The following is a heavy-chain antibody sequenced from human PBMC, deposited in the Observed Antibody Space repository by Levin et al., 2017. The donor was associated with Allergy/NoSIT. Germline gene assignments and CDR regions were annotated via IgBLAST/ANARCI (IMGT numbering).Heavy chain of an antibody. CDR1: GFTFSSYW. D-gene: IGHD5-18*01. CDR2: IKQDGSEK. V-gene: IGHV3-7*01. Sequence: PGGSLRLSCAASGFTFSSYWMSWVRQAPGKGLEWVANIKQDGSEKYYVDSVKGRFTISRDNAKNSLYLQMNSLRAEDTAVYYCAVARRGDSAPPVDWGQGTLVTVSS. CDR3: AVARRGDSAPPVD. J-gene: IGHJ4*02.